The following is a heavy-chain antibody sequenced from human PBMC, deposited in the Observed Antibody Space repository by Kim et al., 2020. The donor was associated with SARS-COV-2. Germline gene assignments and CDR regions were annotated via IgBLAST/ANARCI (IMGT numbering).Heavy chain of an antibody. J-gene: IGHJ3*02. Sequence: YAQKFQGRVTMTRDPSTSTVYMELSSLRSEDTAVYYCARILTGYKEYAFDIWGQGTMVTVSS. D-gene: IGHD3-9*01. CDR3: ARILTGYKEYAFDI. V-gene: IGHV1-46*01.